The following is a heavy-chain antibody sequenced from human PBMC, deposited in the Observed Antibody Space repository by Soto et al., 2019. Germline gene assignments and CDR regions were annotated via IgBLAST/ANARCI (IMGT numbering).Heavy chain of an antibody. D-gene: IGHD1-7*01. J-gene: IGHJ5*02. V-gene: IGHV1-46*03. CDR1: GYTFTSYY. CDR2: INPSGGST. Sequence: QVQLVQSGAEVKKPGASVKVSCKASGYTFTSYYMHWVRQAPGQGLEWMGIINPSGGSTSYAQNFQGRVTMTRDTSTSTVYMELSSLRSEDTAVYYCAALERGELNWFDPWGQGTLVTVSS. CDR3: AALERGELNWFDP.